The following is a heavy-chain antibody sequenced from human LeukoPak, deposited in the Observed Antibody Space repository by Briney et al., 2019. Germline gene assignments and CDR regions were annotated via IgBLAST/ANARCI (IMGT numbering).Heavy chain of an antibody. D-gene: IGHD6-13*01. CDR2: ICTSGST. CDR1: GGSISSYY. J-gene: IGHJ5*02. Sequence: SETLSLTCTVSGGSISSYYWSWIRQPAGKGLEWIGRICTSGSTNYNPSLKSRVTMSVDTSKNQFSLKLSSVTAADTAVYYCARGIRGYCSSPSPPNWFDPWGQGTLVTVSS. V-gene: IGHV4-4*07. CDR3: ARGIRGYCSSPSPPNWFDP.